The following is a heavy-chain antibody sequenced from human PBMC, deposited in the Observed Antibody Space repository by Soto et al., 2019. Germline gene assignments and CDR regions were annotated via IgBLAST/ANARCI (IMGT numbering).Heavy chain of an antibody. J-gene: IGHJ4*02. D-gene: IGHD6-25*01. CDR2: IFHTGGT. CDR1: SDSIAGENW. CDR3: ARVFSSGSGWMYYFDF. V-gene: IGHV4-4*02. Sequence: QVQLQESGPGLVKPSETLSLTCTVSSDSIAGENWWSWVRQPPGMGLAWIGEIFHTGGTNYNPSLKGRVTREVDKSKNQFSLKLISATAADTAVYYCARVFSSGSGWMYYFDFWGQGTLVSVSS.